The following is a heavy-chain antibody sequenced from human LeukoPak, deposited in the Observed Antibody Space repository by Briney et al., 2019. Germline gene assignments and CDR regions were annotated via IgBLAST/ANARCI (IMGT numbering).Heavy chain of an antibody. V-gene: IGHV3-11*04. CDR1: GFTFSDYY. D-gene: IGHD5-18*01. Sequence: PGGSLRLSCAASGFTFSDYYMSWIRQAPGKGLEWVSYISSSGSTIYCADSVKGRFTISRDNAKNSLYLQMNSLRAEDTAVYYCASIPGYSYGLYFDYWGQGTLVTVSS. CDR3: ASIPGYSYGLYFDY. J-gene: IGHJ4*02. CDR2: ISSSGSTI.